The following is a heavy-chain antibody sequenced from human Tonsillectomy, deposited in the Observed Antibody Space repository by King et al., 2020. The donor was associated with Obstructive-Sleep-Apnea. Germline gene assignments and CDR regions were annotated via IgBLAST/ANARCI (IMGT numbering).Heavy chain of an antibody. CDR1: GGSISSSHW. CDR3: AREAISGWYSFDY. Sequence: VQLQESGPGLVRPSGTLSLTCAVSGGSISSSHWWSWVRQPPGEGLEWIVEHYSGRTNYNPSLKTRVTISAEMSKNQISRTLTSVPAADTAVYYCAREAISGWYSFDYWGQGALVTVSS. V-gene: IGHV4-4*02. CDR2: HYSGRT. J-gene: IGHJ4*02. D-gene: IGHD6-19*01.